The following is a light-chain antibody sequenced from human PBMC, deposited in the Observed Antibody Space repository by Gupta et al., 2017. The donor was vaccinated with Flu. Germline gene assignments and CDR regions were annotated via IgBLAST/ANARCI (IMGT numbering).Light chain of an antibody. V-gene: IGKV1-39*01. CDR2: TAS. J-gene: IGKJ1*01. CDR3: QQSYGISRT. CDR1: QSISNY. Sequence: DIQMTQSPSSLSASVGDRVTITCQASQSISNYLNWYQQKPGKAPKLLIYTASILQSGVPSRFSGGGSGTDFTLTISSLQPEDFATYFCQQSYGISRTFGQGTKVEV.